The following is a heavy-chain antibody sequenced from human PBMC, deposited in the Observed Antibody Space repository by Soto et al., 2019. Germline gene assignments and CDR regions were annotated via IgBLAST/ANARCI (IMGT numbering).Heavy chain of an antibody. V-gene: IGHV3-74*01. CDR2: INGDATST. CDR3: ARGDIAAETFFYYYGMDL. D-gene: IGHD6-13*01. Sequence: QLVESGGGLVQPGGSLRLSCAASGFTLNNYWMHWVRQAPGMGLVWVSRINGDATSTSYADSVKGRFTISRDNARNTLYIQMNSLRAEDTALYYCARGDIAAETFFYYYGMDLWGQGTTVTVS. CDR1: GFTLNNYW. J-gene: IGHJ6*02.